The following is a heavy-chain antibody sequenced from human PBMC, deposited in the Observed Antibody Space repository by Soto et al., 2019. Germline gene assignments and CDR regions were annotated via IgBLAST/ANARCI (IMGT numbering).Heavy chain of an antibody. CDR1: GGTFSSYA. D-gene: IGHD2-2*01. Sequence: ASVKVSCKASGGTFSSYAISWVRQAPGQGLEWMGGIIPIFGTANYAQKFQGRVTITADESTSTAYMELSSLRSEDTAVYYCARASKGIVLVPAATIGHYYYGMDVWGQGTTVTVSS. J-gene: IGHJ6*02. V-gene: IGHV1-69*13. CDR2: IIPIFGTA. CDR3: ARASKGIVLVPAATIGHYYYGMDV.